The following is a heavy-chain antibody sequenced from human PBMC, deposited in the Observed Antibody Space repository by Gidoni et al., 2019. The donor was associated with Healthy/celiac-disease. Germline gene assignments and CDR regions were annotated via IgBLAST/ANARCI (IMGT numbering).Heavy chain of an antibody. CDR1: GFTFSSYE. J-gene: IGHJ3*02. D-gene: IGHD3-9*01. Sequence: EVQLVESGGGLVQPGGSLRLSCAASGFTFSSYEMNWVRQAPGKGLEWVSYISSSGSTIYYADSVKGRFTISRDNAKNSLYLQMNSLRAEDTAVYYCARDQDDILTGYHFYDAFDIWGQGTMVTVSS. CDR3: ARDQDDILTGYHFYDAFDI. V-gene: IGHV3-48*03. CDR2: ISSSGSTI.